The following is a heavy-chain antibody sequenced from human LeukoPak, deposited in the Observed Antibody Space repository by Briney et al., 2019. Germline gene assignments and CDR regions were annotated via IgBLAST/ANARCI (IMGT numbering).Heavy chain of an antibody. CDR1: GYTFTGYY. CDR3: ARAGIVGATVFDY. J-gene: IGHJ4*02. V-gene: IGHV1-2*02. Sequence: ASVKVSCKASGYTFTGYYIHWVRQAPGQGLEWMGWINPNSGGTNYAQKFQGRVTMTRDTSISTAYMELSRLRSDDTAVYYCARAGIVGATVFDYWGQGTLVTVSS. D-gene: IGHD1-26*01. CDR2: INPNSGGT.